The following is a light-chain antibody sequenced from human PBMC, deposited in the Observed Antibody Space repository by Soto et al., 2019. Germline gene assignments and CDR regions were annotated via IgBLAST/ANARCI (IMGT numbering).Light chain of an antibody. Sequence: SVLTQPASVSGSLGQSITISCTLTTIDIAGYNYISWYQQLPGKAPKLMIYQVTIRPSGISNRFSGSKSGNTASLTISGLQAEDEADYYCTSFSSSTSLYVFGTGTKV. CDR2: QVT. CDR3: TSFSSSTSLYV. J-gene: IGLJ1*01. CDR1: TIDIAGYNY. V-gene: IGLV2-14*01.